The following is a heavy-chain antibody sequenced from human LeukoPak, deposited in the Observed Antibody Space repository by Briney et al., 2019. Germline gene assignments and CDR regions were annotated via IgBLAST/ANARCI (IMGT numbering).Heavy chain of an antibody. J-gene: IGHJ4*02. CDR2: IYYSESA. D-gene: IGHD3-3*01. Sequence: PSETLSLTCTVSGGSISSGDYYWSWIRQHPGKGLEWIGYIYYSESAYYNPSLKSRVTISVDTSKNQFSLKLNSVTPAGTAVYYCARVGFDFWSGYRIDYWGQGTLVTVSS. CDR3: ARVGFDFWSGYRIDY. V-gene: IGHV4-31*03. CDR1: GGSISSGDYY.